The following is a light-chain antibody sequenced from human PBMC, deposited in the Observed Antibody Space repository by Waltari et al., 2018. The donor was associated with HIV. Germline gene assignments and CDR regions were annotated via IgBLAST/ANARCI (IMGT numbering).Light chain of an antibody. CDR2: DAS. CDR1: QGIGTA. J-gene: IGKJ4*01. Sequence: AIQLTQSPSSLSASAGARVTITCRTSQGIGTALAWYQQKPGKVPKLLIYDASNVESGVPSRFSGSGFGTDFTLTISSLQPEDIATYYCQQFVAYPSLFGGGTKVEI. V-gene: IGKV1-13*02. CDR3: QQFVAYPSL.